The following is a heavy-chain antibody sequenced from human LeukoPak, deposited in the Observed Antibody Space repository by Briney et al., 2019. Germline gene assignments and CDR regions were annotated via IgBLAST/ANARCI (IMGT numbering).Heavy chain of an antibody. CDR3: ARAVIAVAGFDY. CDR1: GYTFTSYY. V-gene: IGHV1-46*01. Sequence: ASVKVSCKASGYTFTSYYMHWVRQAPGQGLEWMGIINPSVGSTSYAQKFQGRVTMTRDTSTSTVYMELSSLRSEDTAVYYCARAVIAVAGFDYWGQGTLVTVSS. J-gene: IGHJ4*02. CDR2: INPSVGST. D-gene: IGHD6-19*01.